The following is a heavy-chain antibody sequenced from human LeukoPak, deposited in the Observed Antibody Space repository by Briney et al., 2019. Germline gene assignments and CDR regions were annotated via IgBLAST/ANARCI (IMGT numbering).Heavy chain of an antibody. V-gene: IGHV3-33*05. CDR1: GFPFTTYG. J-gene: IGHJ1*01. CDR3: VRLGGATGQYFHH. Sequence: GGSLRLSCAASGFPFTTYGVHWVRQAPGKGLEWVAAISYGGSHEYYADSVKGRFTISRDNARNSLYLQMSSLRAEDAAVYYCVRLGGATGQYFHHWGQGTRVTVSS. CDR2: ISYGGSHE. D-gene: IGHD1-26*01.